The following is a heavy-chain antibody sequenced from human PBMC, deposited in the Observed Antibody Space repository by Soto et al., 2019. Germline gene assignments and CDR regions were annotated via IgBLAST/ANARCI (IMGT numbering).Heavy chain of an antibody. V-gene: IGHV4-34*01. D-gene: IGHD3-10*01. CDR2: INHTGHN. J-gene: IGHJ4*02. Sequence: QVQLQQWGAGLLKPSETLSLTCAVYGGSFNDYYWSWIRQPPGKGLEWIGEINHTGHNNYNPSLKSRVPISVDTSKNQFSLKLSSVTAAATAVYYCARSGHLFDSWGQGILVTVSS. CDR1: GGSFNDYY. CDR3: ARSGHLFDS.